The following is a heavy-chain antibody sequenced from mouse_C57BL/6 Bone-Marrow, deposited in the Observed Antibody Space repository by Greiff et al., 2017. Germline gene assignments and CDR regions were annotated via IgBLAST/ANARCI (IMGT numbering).Heavy chain of an antibody. CDR1: GYTFTSYW. CDR2: IYPGSGST. CDR3: ARDGYYVPWYFDV. D-gene: IGHD2-3*01. V-gene: IGHV1-55*01. J-gene: IGHJ1*03. Sequence: QVQLQQPGAELVKPGASVKMSCKASGYTFTSYWITWVKQRPGQGLEWIGDIYPGSGSTNYNEKFKSKATLTVDTSSSPAYMQLSSLTSEDPAVYYCARDGYYVPWYFDVWGTGTTVTVSS.